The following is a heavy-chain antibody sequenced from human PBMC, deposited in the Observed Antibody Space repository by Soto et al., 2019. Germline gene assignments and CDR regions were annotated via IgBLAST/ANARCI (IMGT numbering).Heavy chain of an antibody. Sequence: SQTLSLTCAVSGGYSGSGGYSWSWIRQPPGKGLEWIGYIYHSGSTYYNPSLKSRVTISVDRSKNQFSLKLSSVTAADTAVYYCARGITTVTTIDYWGQGTLVTVSS. CDR3: ARGITTVTTIDY. CDR1: GGYSGSGGYS. CDR2: IYHSGST. V-gene: IGHV4-30-2*01. D-gene: IGHD4-4*01. J-gene: IGHJ4*02.